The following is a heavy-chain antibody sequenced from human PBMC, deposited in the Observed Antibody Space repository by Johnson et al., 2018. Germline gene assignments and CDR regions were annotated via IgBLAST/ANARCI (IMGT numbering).Heavy chain of an antibody. J-gene: IGHJ3*02. CDR1: GFTFSAYA. V-gene: IGHV3-23*04. D-gene: IGHD1-26*01. CDR3: ARDKWDLTNDAFDI. CDR2: ISGRGGDT. Sequence: VQLVESGGGLVQPGGSLRLSCAASGFTFSAYAMSWVRQAPGKGLEWVSVISGRGGDTYSADSLKGRSTISRDNSKNTWYLQLNSLRAEDTAVFFCARDKWDLTNDAFDIWGQGTMVIVSS.